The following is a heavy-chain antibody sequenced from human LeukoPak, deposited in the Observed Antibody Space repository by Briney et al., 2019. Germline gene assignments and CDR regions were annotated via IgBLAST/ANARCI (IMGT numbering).Heavy chain of an antibody. Sequence: SETLSLTCAVSGGSISGGDYYWSWIRQLPGKGLEWIGYDYHTGRSSFNPSLTSRTTISVDTSQNQFSLTLNFMTPADSGVYYCARETGGGDSYGVWGQGTLVTVSS. CDR1: GGSISGGDYY. V-gene: IGHV4-31*11. CDR3: ARETGGGDSYGV. J-gene: IGHJ4*02. D-gene: IGHD5-18*01. CDR2: DYHTGRS.